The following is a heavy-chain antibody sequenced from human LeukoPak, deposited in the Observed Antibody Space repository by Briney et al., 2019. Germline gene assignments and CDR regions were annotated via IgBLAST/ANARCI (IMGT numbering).Heavy chain of an antibody. Sequence: GGSLRLSCAASAFSFSDYNMNWVRQAPGKGLEWVSSITSTGSYIYYADSVKGRFTISRDNAENSLYLQMNSLRAEDTAVYYCARGGRYYYYYMDVWGNGTTVTVSS. CDR3: ARGGRYYYYYMDV. J-gene: IGHJ6*03. CDR1: AFSFSDYN. CDR2: ITSTGSYI. V-gene: IGHV3-21*01.